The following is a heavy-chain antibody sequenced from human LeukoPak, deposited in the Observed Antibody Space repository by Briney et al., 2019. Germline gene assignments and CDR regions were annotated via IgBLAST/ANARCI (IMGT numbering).Heavy chain of an antibody. CDR1: GGSFSGYY. J-gene: IGHJ4*02. CDR2: INHSGST. Sequence: PSETLSLTCAVYGGSFSGYYWSWIRRPPGKGLEWIGEINHSGSTNYNPSLKSRVTISVDTSKNQFSLKLSSVTAADTAVYYCARSGYYHFDYWGQGTLVTVSS. V-gene: IGHV4-34*01. CDR3: ARSGYYHFDY. D-gene: IGHD3-3*01.